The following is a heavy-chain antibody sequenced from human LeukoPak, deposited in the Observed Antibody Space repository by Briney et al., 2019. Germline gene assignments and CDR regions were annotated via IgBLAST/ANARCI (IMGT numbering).Heavy chain of an antibody. V-gene: IGHV3-23*01. J-gene: IGHJ4*02. CDR1: GFTFSSYA. CDR2: ISGSGGST. Sequence: PGGSLRLSCAASGFTFSSYAMSWVRQAPGKGLEWVSAISGSGGSTYYADSVKGRFTISRDNSKNTLYLQMNSLRAEDTAVYYCAKRTLTPSSSNSPFDYWGQGTLVTVSS. D-gene: IGHD2-2*01. CDR3: AKRTLTPSSSNSPFDY.